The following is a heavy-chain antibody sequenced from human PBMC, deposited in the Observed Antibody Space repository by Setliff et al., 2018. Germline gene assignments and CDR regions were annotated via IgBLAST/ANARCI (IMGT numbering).Heavy chain of an antibody. V-gene: IGHV1-18*01. CDR1: GYTFTGSL. Sequence: ASVKVSCKTSGYTFTGSLISWVRQAPGQGLEWVGWISPYNGNTYYADKLQDRVTLTTDTSTATAYLELRSLRSDDTAVYYCSRLVRYCTRTSCQRASGEDYWGQGTLVTVSS. J-gene: IGHJ4*02. CDR2: ISPYNGNT. D-gene: IGHD2-2*01. CDR3: SRLVRYCTRTSCQRASGEDY.